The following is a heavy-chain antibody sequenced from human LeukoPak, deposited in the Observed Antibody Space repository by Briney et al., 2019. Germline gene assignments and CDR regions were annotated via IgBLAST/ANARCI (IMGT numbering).Heavy chain of an antibody. Sequence: EASVKVSCKASGYTFTGYYMHWVRQAPGQGLEWMGWINPNSGGTNYAQKFQGRVTMTRDTSISTAYMELSRLRSDDTAVYYCARVYGGSSLYYFDYWGQGTLVTVSS. J-gene: IGHJ4*02. CDR2: INPNSGGT. CDR3: ARVYGGSSLYYFDY. CDR1: GYTFTGYY. D-gene: IGHD4-23*01. V-gene: IGHV1-2*02.